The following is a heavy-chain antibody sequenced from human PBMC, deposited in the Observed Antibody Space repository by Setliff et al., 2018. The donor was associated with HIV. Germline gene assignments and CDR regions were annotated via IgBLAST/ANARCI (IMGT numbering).Heavy chain of an antibody. D-gene: IGHD5-12*01. Sequence: SETLSLTCIVSGDSINSGGYYWSRIRQRPGKALEWIGHIYYSGNTHYSPSLKSRLTMSLDRSQNPFFLRLRSVTAADTSVYYCARGCYNGYESPFDDLGLGTLVTVSS. CDR2: IYYSGNT. CDR1: GDSINSGGYY. V-gene: IGHV4-31*03. J-gene: IGHJ4*02. CDR3: ARGCYNGYESPFDD.